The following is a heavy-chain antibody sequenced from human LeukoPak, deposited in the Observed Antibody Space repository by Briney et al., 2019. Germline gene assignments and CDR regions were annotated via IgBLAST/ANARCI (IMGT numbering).Heavy chain of an antibody. CDR3: ARDGRSGGYDY. V-gene: IGHV4-59*11. CDR1: GGSISSHY. D-gene: IGHD2-15*01. J-gene: IGHJ4*02. CDR2: IYYSGST. Sequence: PSETLSLTCTVSGGSISSHYWSWIRQPPGKGLEWIGYIYYSGSTNYNPSLKSRVTISVDTSKNQFSLKLSSVTAADTAVYYCARDGRSGGYDYWGQGTLVTVSS.